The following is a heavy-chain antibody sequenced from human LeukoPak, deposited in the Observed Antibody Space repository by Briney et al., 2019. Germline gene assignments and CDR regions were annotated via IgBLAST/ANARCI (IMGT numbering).Heavy chain of an antibody. V-gene: IGHV5-51*01. CDR2: IYPEDSDT. D-gene: IGHD2-21*01. CDR3: ARHRTPYCGAGCLPDSMDV. CDR1: GYMFIAHW. Sequence: GESLKISCKGSGYMFIAHWIGWVRQLPGKALEWMGIIYPEDSDTRYSPSFQGHVTISVDKSSHTAFLQWSGLKASDTAMYFCARHRTPYCGAGCLPDSMDVWGKGTTVTVSS. J-gene: IGHJ6*03.